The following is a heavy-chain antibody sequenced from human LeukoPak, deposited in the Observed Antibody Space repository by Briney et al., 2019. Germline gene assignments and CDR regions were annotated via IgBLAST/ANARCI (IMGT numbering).Heavy chain of an antibody. J-gene: IGHJ4*02. Sequence: PGGSLRLSCVVSGFTFRNHWMTWVRQPPGKGLEWVASIKDNGSEKYYVDSVKGRFSIFRDNDKHSLYLQLNSLRADDTAVYYCARHLFETKIAVADYWGRGALVTVSS. D-gene: IGHD6-19*01. CDR3: ARHLFETKIAVADY. V-gene: IGHV3-7*01. CDR1: GFTFRNHW. CDR2: IKDNGSEK.